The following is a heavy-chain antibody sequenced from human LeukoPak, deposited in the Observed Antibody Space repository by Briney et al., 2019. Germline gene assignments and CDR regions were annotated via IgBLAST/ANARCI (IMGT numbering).Heavy chain of an antibody. CDR1: GFTLDDYA. V-gene: IGHV3-43D*03. CDR2: ISWDGGST. D-gene: IGHD1-26*01. CDR3: AKDTYSLAYYYGMDV. J-gene: IGHJ6*02. Sequence: GGSLRLSCAASGFTLDDYAMHWVRQAPGKGLEWVSLISWDGGSTYYADSVKGRFTISRDNSKNSLYLQMNSLRAEDTALYYCAKDTYSLAYYYGMDVWGQGTTVTVSS.